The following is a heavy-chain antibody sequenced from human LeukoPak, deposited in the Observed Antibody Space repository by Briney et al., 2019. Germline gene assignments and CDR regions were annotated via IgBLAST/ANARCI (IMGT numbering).Heavy chain of an antibody. CDR1: GFTFSSYW. V-gene: IGHV3-7*01. Sequence: PGGSLRLSCAASGFTFSSYWMSWVRQAPGKGLEWVANIKQDGSEKYYVDSVKGRFTISRDNAKNSLYLQMNSLRAEDTAVYYCASLFGGSRGLGDYWGQGTLVTVSS. CDR2: IKQDGSEK. D-gene: IGHD4-23*01. J-gene: IGHJ4*02. CDR3: ASLFGGSRGLGDY.